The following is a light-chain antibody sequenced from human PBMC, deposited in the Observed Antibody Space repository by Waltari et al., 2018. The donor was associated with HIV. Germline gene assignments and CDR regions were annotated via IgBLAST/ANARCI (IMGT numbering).Light chain of an antibody. CDR2: GTI. CDR3: QQYSRLPRT. J-gene: IGKJ1*01. Sequence: EVVMTQSPATLSLSPGERATLSCRASENVGSTYMAWYQQRQGQPPRLLIYGTITRAAGIPDRFSGSGSGTAYTLTISRLEPEDFAVYYCQQYSRLPRTFGQGSKVEIK. V-gene: IGKV3-20*01. CDR1: ENVGSTY.